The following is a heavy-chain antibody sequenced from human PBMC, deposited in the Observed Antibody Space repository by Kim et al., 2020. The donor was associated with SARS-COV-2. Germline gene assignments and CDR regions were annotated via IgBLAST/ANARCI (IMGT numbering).Heavy chain of an antibody. D-gene: IGHD3-16*01. CDR3: ASVSYSLWGGYFDY. CDR2: IYYSGST. J-gene: IGHJ4*02. CDR1: GGSISSYY. Sequence: SETLSLTCTVSGGSISSYYWSWIRQPPGKGLEWIGYIYYSGSTNYNPSLKSRVTISVDTSKNQFSLKLSSVTAADTAVYYCASVSYSLWGGYFDYWGQGTLVTVSS. V-gene: IGHV4-59*08.